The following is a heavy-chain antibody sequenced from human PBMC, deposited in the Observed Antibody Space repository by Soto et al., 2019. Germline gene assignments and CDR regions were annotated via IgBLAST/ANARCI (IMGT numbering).Heavy chain of an antibody. CDR2: IYYSGST. Sequence: SETLSLTCTVSGGSISSSSYYWGWIRQPPGKGLEWIGSIYYSGSTYYNPSLKSRVTISVDTSKNQCSLKLSSVTAADTAVYYGARGGARWPGYLESWGQGALATVSS. CDR1: GGSISSSSYY. D-gene: IGHD2-15*01. CDR3: ARGGARWPGYLES. J-gene: IGHJ4*02. V-gene: IGHV4-39*01.